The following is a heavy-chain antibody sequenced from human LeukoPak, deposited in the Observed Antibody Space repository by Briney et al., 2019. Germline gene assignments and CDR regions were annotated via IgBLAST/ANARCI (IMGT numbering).Heavy chain of an antibody. CDR1: TLTLSSYA. D-gene: IGHD2-15*01. Sequence: GRSRTLSCAASTLTLSSYAMHCGRPAPGKGLEWVAVISYDGSNKYYADSVKGRFTISRDNSKNTLYVQMNSLRAEDTAVYYCASPIVVVLAATNYWGEGTLVTVSS. V-gene: IGHV3-30*04. CDR2: ISYDGSNK. CDR3: ASPIVVVLAATNY. J-gene: IGHJ4*02.